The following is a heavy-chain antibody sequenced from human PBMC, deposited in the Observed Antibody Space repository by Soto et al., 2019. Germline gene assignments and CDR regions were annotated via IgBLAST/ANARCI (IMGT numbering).Heavy chain of an antibody. D-gene: IGHD2-2*01. CDR1: GFSLATYW. CDR2: VNRDGTVT. J-gene: IGHJ4*01. V-gene: IGHV3-74*01. Sequence: EVQLVESGGGLVQPGGSLRLSCAASGFSLATYWMHWVRQAPGKGLVWISSVNRDGTVTHYADSVKGRLTISRDNAKNTLFLQMNSLRAEDTAVYYCARDEGFCSGSSCLRGFDCWGQGTLVTVSS. CDR3: ARDEGFCSGSSCLRGFDC.